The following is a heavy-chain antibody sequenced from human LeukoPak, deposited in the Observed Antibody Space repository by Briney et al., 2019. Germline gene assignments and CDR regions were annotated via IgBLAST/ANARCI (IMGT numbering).Heavy chain of an antibody. CDR3: TTLAVAAPRENY. V-gene: IGHV4-39*01. D-gene: IGHD6-19*01. CDR2: FYYSGQP. Sequence: SETLSLTCTVYGGSIDISVYYWGWIRQPPGKGLEWVGSFYYSGQPYYQSSLKSRVTMSVDISKNQFSLRLSSVTAADTAVYYCTTLAVAAPRENYWGQGTLVTVSS. J-gene: IGHJ4*02. CDR1: GGSIDISVYY.